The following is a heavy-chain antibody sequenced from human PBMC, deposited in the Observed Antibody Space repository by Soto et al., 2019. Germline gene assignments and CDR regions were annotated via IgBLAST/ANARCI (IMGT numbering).Heavy chain of an antibody. CDR3: AKDYGETSKLRLPSRY. Sequence: GGSLRLSCAASGFTFSSYGMHWVRQAPGKGLEWVAVISYDGSNKYYADSVKGRFTISRDNSKNTLYLQMNSLRAEDTAVYYCAKDYGETSKLRLPSRYWGQGTLVTVSS. D-gene: IGHD1-7*01. CDR1: GFTFSSYG. V-gene: IGHV3-30*18. CDR2: ISYDGSNK. J-gene: IGHJ4*02.